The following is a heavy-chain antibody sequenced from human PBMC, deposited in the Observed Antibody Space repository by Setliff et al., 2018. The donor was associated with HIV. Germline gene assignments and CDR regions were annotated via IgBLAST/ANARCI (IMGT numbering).Heavy chain of an antibody. CDR2: IIPVFGTA. J-gene: IGHJ3*02. CDR3: ARGMYSSGWYDAFDI. Sequence: SVKVSCKASGGTFNSYAINWVRQAPGQGLEWMGGIIPVFGTANYAQNFQGRVTITADESTSTAYMERSSLRSEDTAVYYCARGMYSSGWYDAFDIWGQGTMVTVSS. V-gene: IGHV1-69*13. D-gene: IGHD6-19*01. CDR1: GGTFNSYA.